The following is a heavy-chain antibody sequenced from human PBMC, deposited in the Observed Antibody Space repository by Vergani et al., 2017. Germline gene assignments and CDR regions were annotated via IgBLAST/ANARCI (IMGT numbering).Heavy chain of an antibody. Sequence: QMQLQESGPGLVKPSGTLSLTCAVYGGSISSDNWWNWVRQAPGKGLQWIGEIHRSRSTNYNPSLRRRVTISLDKSKNQFSLKLTSVTAADTAVYYCARDGGEYDKDALDVWGQGTKVTVTS. V-gene: IGHV4-4*02. CDR3: ARDGGEYDKDALDV. CDR1: GGSISSDNW. J-gene: IGHJ3*01. D-gene: IGHD2-21*01. CDR2: IHRSRST.